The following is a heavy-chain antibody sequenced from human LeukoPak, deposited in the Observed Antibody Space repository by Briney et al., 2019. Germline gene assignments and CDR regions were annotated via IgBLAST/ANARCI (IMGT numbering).Heavy chain of an antibody. D-gene: IGHD6-13*01. CDR2: MNPNSGNT. J-gene: IGHJ4*02. V-gene: IGHV1-8*03. CDR1: GYTFTGSY. CDR3: AREISSSWEYYFDY. Sequence: ASVKVSCKASGYTFTGSYIHWVRQAPGQGLEWMGWMNPNSGNTGYAQKFQGRVTITRNTSISTAYMELSSLRSEDTAVYYCAREISSSWEYYFDYWGQGTLVTVSS.